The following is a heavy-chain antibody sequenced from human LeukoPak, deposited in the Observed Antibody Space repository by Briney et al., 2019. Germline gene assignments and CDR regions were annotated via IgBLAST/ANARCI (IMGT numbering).Heavy chain of an antibody. J-gene: IGHJ4*02. CDR3: ARVAGDILTGYYPDY. CDR2: ISSSSSYI. CDR1: GFTFSSYS. V-gene: IGHV3-21*01. Sequence: GGSLRLSCAASGFTFSSYSMNWVRQAPGKGLEWVSSISSSSSYIYYADSVKGRFTISRDNAKNSLYLQMNSLRAEDTAVYNCARVAGDILTGYYPDYWGQGTLVTVSS. D-gene: IGHD3-9*01.